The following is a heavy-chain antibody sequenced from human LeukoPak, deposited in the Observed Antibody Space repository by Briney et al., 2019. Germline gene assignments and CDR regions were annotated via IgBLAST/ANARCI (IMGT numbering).Heavy chain of an antibody. Sequence: PSETLSLTCTVSGCSIISSSYYWVWIPQPPGKGLEWIGSIYCSGSTYYNRFLKSRVNISVDTSQKQFSLKLGSVTAADTAVYYCAREARAYRGYASDDGDYPTDLYFYYYMDVWGKGTTVTVSS. D-gene: IGHD4-17*01. CDR3: AREARAYRGYASDDGDYPTDLYFYYYMDV. CDR2: IYCSGST. V-gene: IGHV4-39*07. CDR1: GCSIISSSYY. J-gene: IGHJ6*03.